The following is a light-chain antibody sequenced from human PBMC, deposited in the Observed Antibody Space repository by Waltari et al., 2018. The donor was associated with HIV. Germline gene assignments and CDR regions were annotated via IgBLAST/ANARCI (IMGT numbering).Light chain of an antibody. J-gene: IGLJ2*01. CDR2: SNN. CDR3: SAWDDNVNAL. V-gene: IGLV1-44*01. Sequence: QSVLRQPPSASGTPGQRVTISCSGSRSNIGTNNVNWYQKLPGTAPKLLIHSNNQRPSGVPDRFSGSRSGTSASLVISGLQSEDEADYYCSAWDDNVNALFGGGTKLTVL. CDR1: RSNIGTNN.